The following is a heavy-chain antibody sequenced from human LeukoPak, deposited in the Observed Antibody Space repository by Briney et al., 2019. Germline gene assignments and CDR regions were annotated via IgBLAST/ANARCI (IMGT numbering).Heavy chain of an antibody. V-gene: IGHV3-23*01. J-gene: IGHJ4*02. CDR1: GFTFSSYA. Sequence: GGSLRLSCAASGFTFSSYAMSWVRQAPGKGLEWVSAISGSGDSTYYADSVKGRFTISRDNSKYTLFLQMHSLRAEDTAVYFCAKTFSAEMATNFDYWGQGTLVTVSS. D-gene: IGHD5-24*01. CDR3: AKTFSAEMATNFDY. CDR2: ISGSGDST.